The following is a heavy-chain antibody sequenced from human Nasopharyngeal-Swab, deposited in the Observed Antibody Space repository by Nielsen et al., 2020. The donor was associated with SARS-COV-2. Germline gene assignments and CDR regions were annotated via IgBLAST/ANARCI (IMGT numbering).Heavy chain of an antibody. CDR1: GGSISSGSYY. CDR3: ARGVGEDKTYYFDY. V-gene: IGHV4-61*02. D-gene: IGHD3-10*01. J-gene: IGHJ4*02. CDR2: IYTSGST. Sequence: SETLSLTCTVSGGSISSGSYYWSWIRQPAGKGLEWIGRIYTSGSTNYNPSLKSRVTISVGTSKNQFSLKLSSVTAADTAVYYCARGVGEDKTYYFDYWGQGTLVTVSS.